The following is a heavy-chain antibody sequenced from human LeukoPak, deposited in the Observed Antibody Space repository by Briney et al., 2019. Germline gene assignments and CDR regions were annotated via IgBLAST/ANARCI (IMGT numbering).Heavy chain of an antibody. D-gene: IGHD3-10*01. V-gene: IGHV1-69*13. CDR1: GGTFSSYA. Sequence: VPPVKVSFKASGGTFSSYAISWVRQAPGQGLEWMGGIIPIFGTANYAQKFQGRVTITADESTSTAYMELSSLRSEDTAVYYCARDRSLMVRGVIQPIDYWGQGTLVTVSS. CDR2: IIPIFGTA. CDR3: ARDRSLMVRGVIQPIDY. J-gene: IGHJ4*02.